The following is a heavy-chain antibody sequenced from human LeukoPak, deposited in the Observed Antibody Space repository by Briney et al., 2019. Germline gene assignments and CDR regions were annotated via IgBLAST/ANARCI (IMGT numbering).Heavy chain of an antibody. CDR3: ASRAGYCSSTSCYTGWFDP. CDR2: IIPIFGTA. Sequence: SVKVSCKASGGTFSSYAISWVRQAPGQGLEWMGGIIPIFGTANYAQKFQGRGTITADESTSTAYMELSSLRSEDTAVYYCASRAGYCSSTSCYTGWFDPWGQGTLVTVSS. CDR1: GGTFSSYA. J-gene: IGHJ5*02. D-gene: IGHD2-2*02. V-gene: IGHV1-69*13.